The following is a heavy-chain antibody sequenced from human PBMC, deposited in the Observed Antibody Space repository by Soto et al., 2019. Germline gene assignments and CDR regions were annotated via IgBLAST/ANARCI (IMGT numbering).Heavy chain of an antibody. CDR3: ARDDARNYYGSGSYYASYYYGMDV. CDR1: GVTFSSYA. CDR2: IIPIFGTA. J-gene: IGHJ6*02. D-gene: IGHD3-10*01. V-gene: IGHV1-69*13. Sequence: GASVKVSCKASGVTFSSYAISWVRQAPGQGLEWMGGIIPIFGTANYAQKFQGRVTITADESTSTAYMELSSLRSEDTAVYYCARDDARNYYGSGSYYASYYYGMDVWGQGTTVTVSS.